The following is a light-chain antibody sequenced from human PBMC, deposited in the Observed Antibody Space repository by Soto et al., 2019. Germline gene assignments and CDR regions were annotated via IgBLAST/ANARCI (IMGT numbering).Light chain of an antibody. Sequence: QSVLTQPPSVSAAPGQMVTISCSGSSSNIGNNYISWYQQLPGAAPKLLIYESNQRPSGIPDRFYGSKSGTSATLGITGLKNRAPDASSCATWDRSISENVFRNGNKLTVL. CDR1: SSNIGNNY. V-gene: IGLV1-51*02. CDR3: ATWDRSISENV. J-gene: IGLJ1*01. CDR2: ESN.